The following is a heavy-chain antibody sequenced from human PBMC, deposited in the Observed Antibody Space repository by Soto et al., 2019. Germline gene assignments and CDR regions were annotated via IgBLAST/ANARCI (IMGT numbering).Heavy chain of an antibody. Sequence: PGGSLRLSCAASGFTFSSYGMHWVRQAPGKGLEWVAVISYDGSNKYYADSVKGRFTISRDNSKNTLYLQMNSLRAEDTAVYYCAKDLRYIVATIFLQHWGQGTLVTVSS. D-gene: IGHD5-12*01. CDR1: GFTFSSYG. V-gene: IGHV3-30*18. CDR2: ISYDGSNK. CDR3: AKDLRYIVATIFLQH. J-gene: IGHJ1*01.